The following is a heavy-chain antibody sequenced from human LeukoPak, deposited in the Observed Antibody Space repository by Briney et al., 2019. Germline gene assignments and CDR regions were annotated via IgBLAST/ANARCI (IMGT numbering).Heavy chain of an antibody. CDR1: VFTFSSYA. V-gene: IGHV3-30-3*01. J-gene: IGHJ4*02. D-gene: IGHD3-10*01. CDR2: ISYDGSNK. CDR3: ARDPRFGELLPFDY. Sequence: GSLSLSCAASVFTFSSYAMHWVRQAPGKGLEWVAVISYDGSNKYYADSVKGRFTISRDNSKNTLYLQMNSLRAEDTAVYYCARDPRFGELLPFDYWGQGTLVTVSS.